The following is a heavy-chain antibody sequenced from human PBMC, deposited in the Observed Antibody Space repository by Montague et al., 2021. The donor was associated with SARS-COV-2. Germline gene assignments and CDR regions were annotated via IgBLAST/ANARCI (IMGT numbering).Heavy chain of an antibody. V-gene: IGHV4-34*01. CDR3: ARRNYYGSGSYYNSGFDP. J-gene: IGHJ5*02. CDR1: GGSFSGYY. CDR2: INHSGST. Sequence: SETLSLTCAAYGGSFSGYYWSWIRQPPGKGLEWIGEINHSGSTNYNPSLKSRVTISVDTSKNQFSLKLSSVTAADTAVYYYARRNYYGSGSYYNSGFDPWGQGTLVTVSS. D-gene: IGHD3-10*01.